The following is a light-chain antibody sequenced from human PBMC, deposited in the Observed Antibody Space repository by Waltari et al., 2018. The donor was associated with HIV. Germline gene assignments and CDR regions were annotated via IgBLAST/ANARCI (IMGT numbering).Light chain of an antibody. CDR2: RDN. J-gene: IGLJ3*02. CDR1: SANIGNT. V-gene: IGLV1-47*01. CDR3: AAWDDILSGWV. Sequence: QSVLTQPPSASGTPGQRVTISCSGSSANIGNTVYWYQQLPGTAPKLLVYRDNQRPSGVPDRVSGSRSGTSASLDVSGLRSEDEANYFCAAWDDILSGWVFGGGTKLTVL.